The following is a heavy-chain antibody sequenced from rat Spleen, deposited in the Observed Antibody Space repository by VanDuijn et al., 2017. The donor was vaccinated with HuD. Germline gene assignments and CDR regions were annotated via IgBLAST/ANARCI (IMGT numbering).Heavy chain of an antibody. V-gene: IGHV5S10*01. CDR1: GFTFRDYN. Sequence: EVQLVESGGGLVQPGRSLKLSCAASGFTFRDYNMAWVRQAPTKGLEWVATIIYDGSRTYYRDSVKGRFTISRDNAKSTLYLQMDSLRSEDTATYYCATHGGGYGWFDYWGQGTLVTVSS. CDR3: ATHGGGYGWFDY. CDR2: IIYDGSRT. J-gene: IGHJ3*01. D-gene: IGHD1-11*01.